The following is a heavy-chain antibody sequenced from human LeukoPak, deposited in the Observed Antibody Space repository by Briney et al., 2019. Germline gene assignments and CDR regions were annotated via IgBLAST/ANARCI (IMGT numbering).Heavy chain of an antibody. CDR2: IKQDGSEK. CDR1: GFTFSNYW. V-gene: IGHV3-7*01. Sequence: GGSLRLSCEASGFTFSNYWLDWVRQAPGKGLEWVANIKQDGSEKYYVESVRGRFTISRDNAKNSLYLQMNSLRAEDTAVYYCARGDDYGDYHFDYWGQGTLVTVSS. J-gene: IGHJ4*02. CDR3: ARGDDYGDYHFDY. D-gene: IGHD4-17*01.